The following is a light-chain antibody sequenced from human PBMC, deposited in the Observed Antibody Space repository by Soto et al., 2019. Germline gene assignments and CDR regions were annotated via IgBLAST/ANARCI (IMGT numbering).Light chain of an antibody. J-gene: IGKJ2*01. CDR2: GAS. V-gene: IGKV3-15*01. Sequence: EIVMTQSPATLSVSPGERATLSCRASQSVSSNLAWYQQKPGQAPRLLIYGASTRATGIPARFSGSGSGTEFTLTISSLQSADFAVYYCQQYNNWPVYTFGQGTKLEIK. CDR1: QSVSSN. CDR3: QQYNNWPVYT.